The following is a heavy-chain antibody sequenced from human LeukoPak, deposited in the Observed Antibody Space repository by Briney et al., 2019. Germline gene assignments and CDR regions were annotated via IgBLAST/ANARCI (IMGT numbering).Heavy chain of an antibody. CDR2: INPNNGAT. V-gene: IGHV1-2*02. CDR1: GYTFTGYY. J-gene: IGHJ6*02. D-gene: IGHD3-9*01. Sequence: GASVKVSCKASGYTFTGYYIHWVRQAPGQGLEWMAWINPNNGATNYAQNFLGRVTMTRDTSISTAYMDLSRLTSDDTAVYYCALVYYEFLTGNYYYYYGMDVWGQGTTVTVSS. CDR3: ALVYYEFLTGNYYYYYGMDV.